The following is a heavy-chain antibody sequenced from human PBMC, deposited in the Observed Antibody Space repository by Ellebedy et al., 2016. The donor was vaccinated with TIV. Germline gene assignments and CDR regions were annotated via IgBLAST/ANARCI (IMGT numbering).Heavy chain of an antibody. V-gene: IGHV3-30*02. Sequence: GESLKISCVASGFTFRSYGMHWVRQAQGKGLEWVAFIRYDGSNKYYADSVKGRFTISRDNSKNTLYLQMNSLRAEDTAVYYCARDLYYGIDFWGQGTTVTVSS. J-gene: IGHJ6*02. CDR3: ARDLYYGIDF. CDR2: IRYDGSNK. CDR1: GFTFRSYG. D-gene: IGHD2-8*01.